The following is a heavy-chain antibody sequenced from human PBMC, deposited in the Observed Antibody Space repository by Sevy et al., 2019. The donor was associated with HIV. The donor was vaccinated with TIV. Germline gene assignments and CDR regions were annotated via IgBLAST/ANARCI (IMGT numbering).Heavy chain of an antibody. V-gene: IGHV4-59*01. Sequence: SETLSLTCTVSGGSISSYYWSWIRQPPGKGLEWIGYIYYSGSTNYNPSLKSRVTISVDTSKNQFSLKLSSVTAADTAVYSCARDRGVIAPTRYYYGMDVWGQGTTVTVSS. CDR1: GGSISSYY. CDR3: ARDRGVIAPTRYYYGMDV. CDR2: IYYSGST. D-gene: IGHD3-10*01. J-gene: IGHJ6*02.